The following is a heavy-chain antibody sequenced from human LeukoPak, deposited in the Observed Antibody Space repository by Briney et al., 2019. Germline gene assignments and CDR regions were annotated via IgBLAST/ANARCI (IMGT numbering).Heavy chain of an antibody. CDR3: ARSSGVYYYYYGMDV. V-gene: IGHV3-7*01. CDR1: GFTFSSYW. D-gene: IGHD2-8*01. Sequence: PGGSLRLSCAASGFTFSSYWMSWVRQAPGKGLEWVANIKQDGSEKYYVDSVKGRFTISRDNAKNSLYLQMNSLRAEDTAVYYCARSSGVYYYYYGMDVWGQGTTVTVSS. J-gene: IGHJ6*02. CDR2: IKQDGSEK.